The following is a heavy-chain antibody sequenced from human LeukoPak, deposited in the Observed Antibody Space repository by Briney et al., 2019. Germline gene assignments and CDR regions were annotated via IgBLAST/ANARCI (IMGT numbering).Heavy chain of an antibody. CDR1: GYTFTGYY. CDR2: INPNSGGT. J-gene: IGHJ6*03. V-gene: IGHV1-2*02. D-gene: IGHD2/OR15-2a*01. Sequence: WASVKVSCKASGYTFTGYYMHWVRQAPGQGLEWMGWINPNSGGTNYAQKFQGRVTMTRDTSISTAYMELSRLRSDDTAVYYCAREPFYYYYYYYMDVWGKGTTVTVSS. CDR3: AREPFYYYYYYYMDV.